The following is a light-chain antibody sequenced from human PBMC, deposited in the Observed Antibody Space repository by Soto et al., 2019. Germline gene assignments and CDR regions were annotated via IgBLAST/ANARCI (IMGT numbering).Light chain of an antibody. CDR1: QSLLHSNGYNY. CDR3: MQDLPNLGI. V-gene: IGKV2-28*01. CDR2: LGS. J-gene: IGKJ3*01. Sequence: DIVMTQSPLSLTVTPGEPASISCRSSQSLLHSNGYNYLDWYLQKPGQSPQLMIYLGSNRASGVPDRFSGSGSGTDFTLKISRVEAEDVGVYYCMQDLPNLGILGPGTKVDIK.